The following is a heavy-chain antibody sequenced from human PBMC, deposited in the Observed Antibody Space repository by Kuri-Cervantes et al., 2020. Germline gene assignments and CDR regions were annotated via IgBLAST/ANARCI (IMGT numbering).Heavy chain of an antibody. CDR2: LNHNHQIT. Sequence: GGSLRLSCVVSGFTDNWMYWVRQAPGKGLVWVAHLNHNHQITNYADSVLGRFTISKDNAKNALYLQMNSLTVEDTAVYYWARGIGSINWGQGTLVTVSS. J-gene: IGHJ4*02. CDR3: ARGIGSIN. V-gene: IGHV3-74*01. CDR1: GFTDNW. D-gene: IGHD1-14*01.